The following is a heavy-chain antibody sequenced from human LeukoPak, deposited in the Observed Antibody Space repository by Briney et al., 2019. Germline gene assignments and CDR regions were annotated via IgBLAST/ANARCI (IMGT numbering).Heavy chain of an antibody. CDR1: GYTLTGYY. J-gene: IGHJ4*02. Sequence: GASVKVSCKASGYTLTGYYMHWVRQAPGQGLEWMGWINLNSGGTNYAQKFQGRVTMTRDTSISTAYMELSRLRSDDAAVYYCARGQAYDILTGSLDYWGQGTLVTVSS. D-gene: IGHD3-9*01. CDR3: ARGQAYDILTGSLDY. CDR2: INLNSGGT. V-gene: IGHV1-2*02.